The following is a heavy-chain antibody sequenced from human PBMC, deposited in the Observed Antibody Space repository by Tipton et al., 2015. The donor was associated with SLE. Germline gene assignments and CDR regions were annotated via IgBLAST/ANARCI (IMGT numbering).Heavy chain of an antibody. V-gene: IGHV3-7*01. CDR3: ATYYGTGGFSY. CDR2: IRPDGSGD. Sequence: RQAPGKGLEWVANIRPDGSGDYYVDSVKGRFTISRDNVKNTLYLQMNSLRAEDTAVYYCATYYGTGGFSYWGQGMLVTVSS. D-gene: IGHD3-10*01. J-gene: IGHJ4*02.